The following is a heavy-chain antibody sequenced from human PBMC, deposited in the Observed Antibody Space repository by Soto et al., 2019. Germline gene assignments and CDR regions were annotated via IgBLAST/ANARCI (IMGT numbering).Heavy chain of an antibody. D-gene: IGHD4-4*01. CDR3: AKDIGGSTITTFFHY. Sequence: EAQLVESGGGLVQPGGSLRLSCAASGLSFDDYAMLWVRQAPGKGLEWVSGISWNSGRRDYADSVKGRFIISRDNAKNSLYLQMNSLRPEDTALYYCAKDIGGSTITTFFHYWGQGILVTVSS. J-gene: IGHJ4*02. V-gene: IGHV3-9*01. CDR1: GLSFDDYA. CDR2: ISWNSGRR.